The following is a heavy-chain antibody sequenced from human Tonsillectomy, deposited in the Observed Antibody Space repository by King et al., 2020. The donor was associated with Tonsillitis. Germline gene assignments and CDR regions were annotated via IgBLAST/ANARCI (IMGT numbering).Heavy chain of an antibody. CDR1: GFTFSSYS. CDR3: ARGRGYSSTWYELFFDY. Sequence: DVQLVESGGGLVQPGGSLRLSCAASGFTFSSYSMNWVRQAPGKGLEWVSYISRSSSTIYYADSVKGRFTISRDNAKNSVSLQMNSLRAEDTAVYYCARGRGYSSTWYELFFDYWGQGTLVTVSS. J-gene: IGHJ4*02. D-gene: IGHD6-13*01. CDR2: ISRSSSTI. V-gene: IGHV3-48*01.